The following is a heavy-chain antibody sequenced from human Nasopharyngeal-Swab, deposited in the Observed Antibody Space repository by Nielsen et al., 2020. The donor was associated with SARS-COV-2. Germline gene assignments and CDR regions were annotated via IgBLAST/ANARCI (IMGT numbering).Heavy chain of an antibody. V-gene: IGHV3-11*04. CDR1: GFTFSDYY. Sequence: GGSLRLSCAASGFTFSDYYMSWIRQAPGKGLEWVSYISSSGSTIYYADSVKGRFTISRDNAKNSLYLQMNSLRAEDTAVYYCASLFLSVGAFDYYYGMDVWGQGTTVTVSS. CDR3: ASLFLSVGAFDYYYGMDV. CDR2: ISSSGSTI. D-gene: IGHD1-26*01. J-gene: IGHJ6*02.